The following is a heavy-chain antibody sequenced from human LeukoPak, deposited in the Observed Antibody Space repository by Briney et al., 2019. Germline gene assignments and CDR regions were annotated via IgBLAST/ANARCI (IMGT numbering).Heavy chain of an antibody. CDR3: ARRYYYGSGSLGY. CDR2: INHSGST. CDR1: GGSFSGYY. D-gene: IGHD3-10*01. V-gene: IGHV4-34*01. J-gene: IGHJ4*02. Sequence: SETLSLTCAVYGGSFSGYYWSWIRQPPGKGLEWIGEINHSGSTNYNPSLKSRVTISVDTSKNQFSLKLSSVTAADTAVYYCARRYYYGSGSLGYWGQGTLVTVSS.